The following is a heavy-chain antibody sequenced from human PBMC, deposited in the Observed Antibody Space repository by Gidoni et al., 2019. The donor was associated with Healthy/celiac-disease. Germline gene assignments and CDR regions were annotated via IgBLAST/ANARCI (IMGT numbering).Heavy chain of an antibody. CDR3: AKDRVILTGYYLDY. CDR2: ISYDGSNK. CDR1: GFPFSSYG. J-gene: IGHJ4*02. V-gene: IGHV3-30*18. Sequence: QVQLVESGGGLVQPGRSLRLSCAASGFPFSSYGMHWVRQGPGKGLEWVAVISYDGSNKYYADSVKCRFTISRDNSKNTLYLQMNSLRAEDTAVYYCAKDRVILTGYYLDYWGQGTLVTVSS. D-gene: IGHD3-9*01.